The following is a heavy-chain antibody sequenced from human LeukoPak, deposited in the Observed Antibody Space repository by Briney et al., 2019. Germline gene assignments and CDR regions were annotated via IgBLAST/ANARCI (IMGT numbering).Heavy chain of an antibody. J-gene: IGHJ6*02. D-gene: IGHD4-17*01. CDR2: ISSSSSYT. CDR3: ATTTTVTTTSYYGMDV. V-gene: IGHV3-11*03. CDR1: GFSFSDYY. Sequence: GGSLRLSCAASGFSFSDYYMSWIRQAPGKGLEWISYISSSSSYTNYADSVKGRFTISRDNAKNSLYLQMNSLRAEDTAVYYCATTTTVTTTSYYGMDVWGQGTTVTASS.